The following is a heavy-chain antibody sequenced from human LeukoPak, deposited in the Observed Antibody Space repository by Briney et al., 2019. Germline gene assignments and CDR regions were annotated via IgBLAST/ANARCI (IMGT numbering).Heavy chain of an antibody. Sequence: SQTLSLTCTVSGGAISSGGYYWSWIRQHPGKGLEWIGYIYYSGSTYYNPSLKSRVTISVDTSKNQFSLKLSSVTAADTAVYYCARDRRVRGGEFDYWGQGTLVTVSS. CDR2: IYYSGST. V-gene: IGHV4-31*03. D-gene: IGHD3-10*01. J-gene: IGHJ4*02. CDR1: GGAISSGGYY. CDR3: ARDRRVRGGEFDY.